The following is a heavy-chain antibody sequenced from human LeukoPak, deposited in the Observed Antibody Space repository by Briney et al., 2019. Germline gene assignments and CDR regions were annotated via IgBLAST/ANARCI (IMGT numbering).Heavy chain of an antibody. V-gene: IGHV3-21*01. Sequence: PGGSLRLSCAASGFTFSSYSMNWVRQAPGKGLEWVSSISSSSSYIYYADSVKGRFTISRDNAKNSLYLQMSSLRADDTAVFYCARFSGSSYHWGQGALVTVSS. J-gene: IGHJ4*02. CDR2: ISSSSSYI. CDR1: GFTFSSYS. CDR3: ARFSGSSYH. D-gene: IGHD1-26*01.